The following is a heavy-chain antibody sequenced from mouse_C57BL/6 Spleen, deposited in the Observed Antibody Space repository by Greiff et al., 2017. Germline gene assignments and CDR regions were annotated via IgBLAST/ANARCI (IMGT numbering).Heavy chain of an antibody. CDR3: ARETAYYSNSWFAY. V-gene: IGHV5-9*01. D-gene: IGHD2-5*01. CDR1: GFTFSSYT. J-gene: IGHJ3*01. CDR2: ISGGGGNT. Sequence: EVHLVESGGGLVKPGGSLKLSCAASGFTFSSYTMSWVRQTPEKRLEWVATISGGGGNTYYPDSVKGRFTISRDNAKNTLYLQMSSLRSEDTALYYCARETAYYSNSWFAYWGQGTLVTVSA.